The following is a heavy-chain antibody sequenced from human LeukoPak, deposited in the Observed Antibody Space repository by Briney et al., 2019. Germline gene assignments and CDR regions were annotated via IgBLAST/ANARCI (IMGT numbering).Heavy chain of an antibody. D-gene: IGHD2-15*01. Sequence: SETLSLTCAVYGGSFSGYYWSWIRQPPGKGLAWIGEINHSGSTNYNPSLKSRVTTSVDTSKNQFSLKLSSVTAADTAVYYCASLNCSGGSCYSDPTFDYWGQGTLVTVSS. J-gene: IGHJ4*02. V-gene: IGHV4-34*01. CDR1: GGSFSGYY. CDR2: INHSGST. CDR3: ASLNCSGGSCYSDPTFDY.